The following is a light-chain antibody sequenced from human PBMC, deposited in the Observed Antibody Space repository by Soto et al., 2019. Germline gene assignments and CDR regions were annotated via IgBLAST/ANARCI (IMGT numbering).Light chain of an antibody. J-gene: IGLJ1*01. Sequence: QSVLTQPPSVSGTPGQRVTISCSGSISNIGSNYVSWFQQLPGTAPKVLSSRNNQRPSGVPDRFSGSKSGTSASLAISGLRSEDEAEYYCAAWDDTVRXYVXXXXTXLXXL. V-gene: IGLV1-47*01. CDR3: AAWDDTVRXYV. CDR2: RNN. CDR1: ISNIGSNY.